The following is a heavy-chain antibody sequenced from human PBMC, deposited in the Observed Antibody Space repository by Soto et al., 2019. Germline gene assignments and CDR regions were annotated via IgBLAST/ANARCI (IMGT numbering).Heavy chain of an antibody. CDR3: ATSESSGWLWDY. CDR1: GFTFSSYG. Sequence: QVQLVESGGGVVQPGRSLRLSFAASGFTFSSYGMHWVRQAPGKGLEWVAVIWYDGSNKYYADSVKGRFTISRDNSKNTLYLQMNSLRAEDTAVYYCATSESSGWLWDYWGQGTLVTVSS. J-gene: IGHJ4*02. D-gene: IGHD6-19*01. CDR2: IWYDGSNK. V-gene: IGHV3-33*01.